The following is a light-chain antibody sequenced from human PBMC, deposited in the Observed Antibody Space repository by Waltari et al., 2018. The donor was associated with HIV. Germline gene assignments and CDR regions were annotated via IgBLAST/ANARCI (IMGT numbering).Light chain of an antibody. Sequence: DIQMTQSPSSLSASVGDRVTISCRPSQSISSSLNWYQQKPGKAPKLLIYAASNLQSGVPSRFSGGGSGTDFTLTITSLQPEDFASYYCQQSFSTPKYTFGQGTKVEIK. V-gene: IGKV1-39*01. J-gene: IGKJ2*01. CDR3: QQSFSTPKYT. CDR2: AAS. CDR1: QSISSS.